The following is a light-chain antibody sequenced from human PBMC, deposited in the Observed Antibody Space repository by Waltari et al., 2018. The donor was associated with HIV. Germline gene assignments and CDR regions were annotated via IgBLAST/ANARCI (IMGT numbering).Light chain of an antibody. V-gene: IGKV3-15*01. CDR1: QSVSSN. J-gene: IGKJ2*01. CDR3: QQYHKRHET. CDR2: GAS. Sequence: EIVMTQSAATLSVSPGESATLPCRASQSVSSNLAWYQQKPGQAPRLLIYGASTRATGIPARFSGSGSGTEFTLTISSLQSEDFAIYFCQQYHKRHETFGQGTKLEIK.